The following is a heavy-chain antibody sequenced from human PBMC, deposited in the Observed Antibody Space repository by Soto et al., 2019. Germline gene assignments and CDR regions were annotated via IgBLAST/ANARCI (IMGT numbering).Heavy chain of an antibody. CDR3: AKDEWELLS. Sequence: QVQLVESGGGVVQPGRSLRLSCAASGFTFSSYGMHWVRQAPGKGLEWVAVISYDGSNKYYADSVKGRFTISRDNSKNTLYLQMNSLRAEDTAVYYCAKDEWELLSWGQGTLVTVSS. D-gene: IGHD1-26*01. CDR1: GFTFSSYG. CDR2: ISYDGSNK. V-gene: IGHV3-30*18. J-gene: IGHJ5*02.